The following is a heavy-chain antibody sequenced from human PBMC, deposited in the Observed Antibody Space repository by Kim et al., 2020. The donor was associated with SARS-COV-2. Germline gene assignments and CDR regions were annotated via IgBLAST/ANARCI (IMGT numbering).Heavy chain of an antibody. D-gene: IGHD6-6*01. V-gene: IGHV4-31*03. CDR2: IYYSGST. Sequence: SETLSLTCTVSGGSISSGGYYWSWIRQHPGKGLEWIGYIYYSGSTYYNPSLKSRVTISVDTSKNQFSLKLSSVTAADMAVYYCARGLAARPFVFIKTPRLTFDYWGQGTLVTVSS. J-gene: IGHJ4*02. CDR3: ARGLAARPFVFIKTPRLTFDY. CDR1: GGSISSGGYY.